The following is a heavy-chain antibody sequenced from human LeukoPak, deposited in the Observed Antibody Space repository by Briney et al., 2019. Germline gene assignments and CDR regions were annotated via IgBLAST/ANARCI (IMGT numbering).Heavy chain of an antibody. CDR2: IYPGDSDT. CDR3: ASLPNPSGATDAFDI. CDR1: GYSFTSYW. V-gene: IGHV5-51*01. D-gene: IGHD1-26*01. Sequence: GESLKISCKGSGYSFTSYWIGWVRQMPGKGLEWMGIIYPGDSDTRYSPSFQGQVTISADKSISTAYLQWRSLKASDTAMYYCASLPNPSGATDAFDIWGQGTMVTVSS. J-gene: IGHJ3*02.